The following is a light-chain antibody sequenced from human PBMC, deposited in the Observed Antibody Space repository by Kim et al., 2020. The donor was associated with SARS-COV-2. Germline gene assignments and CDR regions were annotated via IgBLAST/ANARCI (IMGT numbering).Light chain of an antibody. Sequence: QSALTQPASVSGSPGQSITISCTGTSNDIGAYNYVSWHQQHPGKAPKLTIYDVNNRPSGVSNRFSGSKSGNTASLTISGLQAEDEADYYCSSYTSVNTCVFGTGTKVTVL. V-gene: IGLV2-14*03. CDR1: SNDIGAYNY. J-gene: IGLJ1*01. CDR3: SSYTSVNTCV. CDR2: DVN.